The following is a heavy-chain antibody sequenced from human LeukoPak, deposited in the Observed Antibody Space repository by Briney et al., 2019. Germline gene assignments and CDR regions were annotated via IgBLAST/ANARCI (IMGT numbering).Heavy chain of an antibody. V-gene: IGHV3-7*01. CDR1: GFTFSRYW. CDR3: ARDLGYSLDY. D-gene: IGHD5-18*01. CDR2: IKQDGSEK. Sequence: GGSLRLSCTVSGFTFSRYWMSWVRQAPGKGLEWVANIKQDGSEKHYVDSVKGRFTISRDNAKNSLYLQMNSLRAEDTAVYYCARDLGYSLDYWGQGTLVTVSS. J-gene: IGHJ4*02.